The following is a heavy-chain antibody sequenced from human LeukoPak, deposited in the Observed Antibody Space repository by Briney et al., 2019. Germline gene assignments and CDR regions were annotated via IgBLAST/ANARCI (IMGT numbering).Heavy chain of an antibody. CDR1: GFTFSNYV. CDR3: AKGHRSSSSFFDS. CDR2: ISDSGDDT. V-gene: IGHV3-23*01. Sequence: GGSLRLSCTGSGFTFSNYVMSWVRQAPGKRLEWVSGISDSGDDTDYADSVKGRFTISRDNSNNTLYLQMNSLRAEDTAVYYCAKGHRSSSSFFDSWGQGILVTVSS. D-gene: IGHD6-19*01. J-gene: IGHJ4*02.